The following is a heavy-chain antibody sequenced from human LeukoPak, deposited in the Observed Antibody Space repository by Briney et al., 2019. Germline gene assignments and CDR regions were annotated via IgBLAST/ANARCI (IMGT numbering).Heavy chain of an antibody. D-gene: IGHD3-16*01. CDR1: GLTFSGQW. V-gene: IGHV3-7*01. CDR2: IKHDGSEK. Sequence: GGSLRLSCVASGLTFSGQWMNWVRQAPGQGLEWVANIKHDGSEKYYVDSVQGRFTISREDGKNSLSLQMNSVRAEDTAVYYCAYTNSLKYWGQGTLVVVSS. J-gene: IGHJ4*02. CDR3: AYTNSLKY.